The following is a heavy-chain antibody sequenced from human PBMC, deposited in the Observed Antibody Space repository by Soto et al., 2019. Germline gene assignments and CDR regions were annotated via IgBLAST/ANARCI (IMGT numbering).Heavy chain of an antibody. CDR3: ASPAPRQWLATKAFDI. D-gene: IGHD6-19*01. CDR1: GFTVSSNY. CDR2: IYSGGST. V-gene: IGHV3-53*04. Sequence: GGSLRLSCAASGFTVSSNYMSWVRQAPGKGLEWVSVIYSGGSTYYADSVKGRFTISRQNSKNTLYLQMNSLRAEDTAVYYCASPAPRQWLATKAFDIWGQGTMVTVSS. J-gene: IGHJ3*02.